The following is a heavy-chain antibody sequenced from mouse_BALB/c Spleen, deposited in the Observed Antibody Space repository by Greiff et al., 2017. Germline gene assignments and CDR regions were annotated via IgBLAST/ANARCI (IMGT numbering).Heavy chain of an antibody. Sequence: VQLQQSGAELARPGASVKLSCKASGYTFTDYYINWVKQRTGQGLEWIGEIYPGSGNTYYNEKFKGKATLTADKSSSTAYMQLSSLTSEDSAVYFCARGDGNFAWFAYWGQGTLVTVSA. D-gene: IGHD2-1*01. CDR2: IYPGSGNT. CDR1: GYTFTDYY. J-gene: IGHJ3*01. CDR3: ARGDGNFAWFAY. V-gene: IGHV1-77*01.